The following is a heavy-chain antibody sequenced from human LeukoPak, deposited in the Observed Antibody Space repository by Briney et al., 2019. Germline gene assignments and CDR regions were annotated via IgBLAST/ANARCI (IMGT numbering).Heavy chain of an antibody. CDR3: AKDSSSWDIPDY. CDR1: GFTFSSYG. Sequence: GGSLRLSCAASGFTFSSYGMHWVRQAPGKGLEWVAFIRYDGSNKYYADSVKGRFTISRDNSKNTLYLQMNSLRAEDTAVYYCAKDSSSWDIPDYWGQGALVTVSS. V-gene: IGHV3-30*02. J-gene: IGHJ4*02. CDR2: IRYDGSNK. D-gene: IGHD6-13*01.